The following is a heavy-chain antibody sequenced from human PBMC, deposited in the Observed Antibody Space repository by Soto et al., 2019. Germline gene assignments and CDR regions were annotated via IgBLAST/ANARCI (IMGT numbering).Heavy chain of an antibody. J-gene: IGHJ4*02. D-gene: IGHD3-10*01. CDR2: IIPIFGTA. V-gene: IGHV1-69*01. Sequence: QVQLVQSGAEVKKPGSSVKVSCKASGGTFSSYAISWVRQAPGQGLEWMGGIIPIFGTANYAQKFQGRVTITADESTSTAYMELSSVRSEDTAVYYCARDRPGALGYYGSGSYSDFDYWGQGTLVTVSS. CDR1: GGTFSSYA. CDR3: ARDRPGALGYYGSGSYSDFDY.